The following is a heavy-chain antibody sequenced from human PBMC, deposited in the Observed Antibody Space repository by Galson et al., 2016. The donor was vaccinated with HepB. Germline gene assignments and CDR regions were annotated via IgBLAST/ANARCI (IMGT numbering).Heavy chain of an antibody. CDR2: IRGGGNAT. D-gene: IGHD4-17*01. Sequence: SLRLSCAASGFTFSNYATAWVRLPPGKGLEWVSTIRGGGNATYYADSVKGRFTISRDNSRSTLYLHLSSLRAEDTALYYCARGHGAYFPANYFNYWGQGTLVTVSS. J-gene: IGHJ4*02. CDR1: GFTFSNYA. V-gene: IGHV3-23*01. CDR3: ARGHGAYFPANYFNY.